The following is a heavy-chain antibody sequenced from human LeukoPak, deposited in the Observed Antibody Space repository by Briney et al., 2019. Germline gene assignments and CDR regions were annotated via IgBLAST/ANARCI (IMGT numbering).Heavy chain of an antibody. D-gene: IGHD2-2*01. V-gene: IGHV4-4*07. CDR2: IYTSGST. Sequence: PSETLSLTCTVSGGSISSYYWSWIRQPAGEGLEWIGRIYTSGSTNYNPSLKSRVTMSVDTSKNQFSLKLSSVTAADTAVYYCARGGVVPAASASFDYWGQGTLVTVSS. CDR1: GGSISSYY. J-gene: IGHJ4*02. CDR3: ARGGVVPAASASFDY.